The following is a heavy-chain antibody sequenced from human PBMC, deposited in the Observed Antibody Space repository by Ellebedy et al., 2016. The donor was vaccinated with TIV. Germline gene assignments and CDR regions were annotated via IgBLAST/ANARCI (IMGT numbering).Heavy chain of an antibody. CDR1: GGTFSSYA. J-gene: IGHJ6*02. Sequence: SVKVSCXASGGTFSSYAISWVRQAPGQGLEWMGGIIPIFGTANYAQKFQGRVTITADESTSTAYMELSSLRSEDTAVYYCAREEGSGSFVDYYGMDVWGQGTTVTVSS. V-gene: IGHV1-69*13. CDR3: AREEGSGSFVDYYGMDV. CDR2: IIPIFGTA. D-gene: IGHD3-10*01.